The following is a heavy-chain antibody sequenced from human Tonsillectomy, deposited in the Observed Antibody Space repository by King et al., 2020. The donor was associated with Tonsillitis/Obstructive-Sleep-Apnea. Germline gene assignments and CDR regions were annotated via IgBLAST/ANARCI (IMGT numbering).Heavy chain of an antibody. CDR2: ISGSGGSI. CDR1: GFTFSSYA. D-gene: IGHD3-22*01. V-gene: IGHV3-23*04. Sequence: VQLVESGGGLVQPGGSLRLSCAASGFTFSSYAMSWVRQAPGKGLEWVSAISGSGGSIYYADSVKGRFTISRDNSKSRLYLQMNSLRAEDTAVYYCAKVAGSYYYDSSGYSTEGGFDCWGQGTLVTVSS. J-gene: IGHJ4*02. CDR3: AKVAGSYYYDSSGYSTEGGFDC.